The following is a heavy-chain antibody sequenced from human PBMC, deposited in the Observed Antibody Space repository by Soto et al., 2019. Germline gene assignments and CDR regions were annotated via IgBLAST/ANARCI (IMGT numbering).Heavy chain of an antibody. J-gene: IGHJ3*02. D-gene: IGHD4-17*01. CDR1: GFTFGDYG. V-gene: IGHV3-33*01. Sequence: GGSLRLSCSTSGFTFGDYGMTWFRQAPGKGLEWVAVIWYDGSNKYYADSVKGQFTISRDNSKNTLYLQMNSLRAEDTAVYYCARDDLDYRDAFAIWGQGTMVTVSS. CDR3: ARDDLDYRDAFAI. CDR2: IWYDGSNK.